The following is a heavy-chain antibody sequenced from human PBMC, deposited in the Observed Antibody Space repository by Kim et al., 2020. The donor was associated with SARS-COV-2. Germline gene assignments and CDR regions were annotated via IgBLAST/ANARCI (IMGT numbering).Heavy chain of an antibody. CDR1: GGSISSGGYY. D-gene: IGHD3-22*01. J-gene: IGHJ5*02. V-gene: IGHV4-31*03. Sequence: SETLSLTCTVSGGSISSGGYYWSWIRQHPGKGLEWIGYIYYSGSTYYNPSLKSRVTISVDTSKNQFSLKLSSVTAADTAVYYCARDGGRYYDSSGSGWFVPWGQGTLVTVSS. CDR3: ARDGGRYYDSSGSGWFVP. CDR2: IYYSGST.